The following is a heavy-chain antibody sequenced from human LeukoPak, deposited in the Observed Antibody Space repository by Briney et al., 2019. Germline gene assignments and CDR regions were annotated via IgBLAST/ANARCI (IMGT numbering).Heavy chain of an antibody. CDR1: GFTFSSYS. Sequence: GGSLRPSCAASGFTFSSYSVNWVRQAPGKGLEWVSSISSSSCYIYYADSVKGRFTISRDNAKNSLYLQMNSLRAEDTAVYYCARDQGGFTGQFDYWGQGTLVTVSS. D-gene: IGHD3-16*01. CDR2: ISSSSCYI. CDR3: ARDQGGFTGQFDY. J-gene: IGHJ4*02. V-gene: IGHV3-21*01.